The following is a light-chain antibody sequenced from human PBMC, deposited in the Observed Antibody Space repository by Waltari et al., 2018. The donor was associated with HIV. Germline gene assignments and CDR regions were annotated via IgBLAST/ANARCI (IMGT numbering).Light chain of an antibody. CDR3: PACDGSLRGGV. CDR1: SSTIGIND. CDR2: TDN. V-gene: IGLV1-47*01. J-gene: IGLJ3*02. Sequence: QSVLTQPPSASGTPGQRVTISCSGSSSTIGINDVSWYQHRPGTAPKLLIFTDNQLHSWVPDRFSASKPGTSASLAVSALQSDDQADYYWPACDGSLRGGVFGGGTKLTV.